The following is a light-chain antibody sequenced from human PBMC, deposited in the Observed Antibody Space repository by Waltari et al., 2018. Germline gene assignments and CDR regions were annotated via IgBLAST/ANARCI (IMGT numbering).Light chain of an antibody. V-gene: IGKV1-27*01. CDR3: QKYNSALSLS. CDR2: SAS. J-gene: IGKJ4*01. Sequence: DIQMTQSPSSLSASVGDRVTITCRASLGISTYLAWYQQKPGKAPRLLIHSASALQSGVPSRFSGSGSETDFTLTISSLQPEDVGTYYCQKYNSALSLSFGGGTKVEIK. CDR1: LGISTY.